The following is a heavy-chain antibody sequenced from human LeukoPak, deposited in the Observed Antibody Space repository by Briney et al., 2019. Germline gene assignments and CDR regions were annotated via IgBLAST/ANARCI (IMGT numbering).Heavy chain of an antibody. Sequence: SEPLSLTCTVSRGSISSTSYYWGWIRQPPGKGLEWIGSIYYSGRTSYNPSLKSRVTISVDTSKNQFSLKLTSVTAADTAVYYCARLIRVGYCSTTSCNWFDPWGQGTLVTVSS. J-gene: IGHJ5*02. D-gene: IGHD2-2*03. V-gene: IGHV4-39*07. CDR1: RGSISSTSYY. CDR2: IYYSGRT. CDR3: ARLIRVGYCSTTSCNWFDP.